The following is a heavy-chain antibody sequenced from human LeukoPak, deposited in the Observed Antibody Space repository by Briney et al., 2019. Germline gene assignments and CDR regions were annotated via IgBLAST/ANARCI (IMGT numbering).Heavy chain of an antibody. CDR2: IYYSGST. Sequence: PSETLSLTCTVSGGSISSGDYYWSWIRQPPGKGLEWIGYIYYSGSTYYNPSLKSRVTISVDTSKNQFSLKLSSVTAADTAVYYCARHYVLAMVRIRHFDYWGQGTLVTVSS. CDR1: GGSISSGDYY. J-gene: IGHJ4*02. V-gene: IGHV4-30-4*08. CDR3: ARHYVLAMVRIRHFDY. D-gene: IGHD5-18*01.